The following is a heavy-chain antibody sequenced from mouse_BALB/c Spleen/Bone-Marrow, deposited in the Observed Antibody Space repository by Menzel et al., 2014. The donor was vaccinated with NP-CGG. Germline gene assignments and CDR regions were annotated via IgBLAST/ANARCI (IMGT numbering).Heavy chain of an antibody. J-gene: IGHJ4*01. CDR3: ARGSYYEGAMDY. Sequence: VNEVESGPGLVAPSQSLSITCTVSGLSLTSYGVHWVRQPPGKVLEWLGVIWAGGSTNYNSALMSRLSITKDNSKSQVFLKMNRLQTDDTAMYFCARGSYYEGAMDYWDQGTSVTVSS. CDR2: IWAGGST. V-gene: IGHV2-9*02. CDR1: GLSLTSYG. D-gene: IGHD1-1*01.